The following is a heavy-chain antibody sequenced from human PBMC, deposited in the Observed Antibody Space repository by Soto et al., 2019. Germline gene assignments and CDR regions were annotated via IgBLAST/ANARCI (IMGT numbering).Heavy chain of an antibody. Sequence: LKISCKGSGYEFTSYWIGWVRQMPGKGLEWMGIIFPGDSDTRYSPSFHGQVTISADNSISTAYLQWSSLRASDTAMYYCARRDSSGYDPDAFDIWGQGTLVTVSS. V-gene: IGHV5-51*01. J-gene: IGHJ3*02. CDR2: IFPGDSDT. D-gene: IGHD3-22*01. CDR1: GYEFTSYW. CDR3: ARRDSSGYDPDAFDI.